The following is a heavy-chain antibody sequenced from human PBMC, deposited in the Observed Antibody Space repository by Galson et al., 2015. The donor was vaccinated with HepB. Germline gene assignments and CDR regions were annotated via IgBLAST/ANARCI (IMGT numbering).Heavy chain of an antibody. CDR3: ARRSDASGPPDYCYYGMDV. CDR1: GLSFTPYW. Sequence: QSGAEVKKPGESLKISCKGSGLSFTPYWIGWVRQMPGKGLEWVGIIYPDDSDTRYSPSFQGQVTISIGKSTTTAYLQWSSLKASGPAIYFCARRSDASGPPDYCYYGMDVWGQGTTVTVSS. J-gene: IGHJ6*02. V-gene: IGHV5-51*03. CDR2: IYPDDSDT. D-gene: IGHD3-10*01.